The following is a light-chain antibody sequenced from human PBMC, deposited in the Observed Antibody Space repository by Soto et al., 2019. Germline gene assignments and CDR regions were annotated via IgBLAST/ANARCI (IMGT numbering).Light chain of an antibody. J-gene: IGKJ2*01. V-gene: IGKV3-20*01. CDR1: QSVSSRN. CDR2: GAS. Sequence: EIVLTQSPGTVSLSPGERATLSCRASQSVSSRNLAWYRQKPGQAPSLLIFGASNSATGIPDRFSGSGSGTDFTLTISRLEPEDCAVYYCLRYGDSPPAYTFGQGTKLESK. CDR3: LRYGDSPPAYT.